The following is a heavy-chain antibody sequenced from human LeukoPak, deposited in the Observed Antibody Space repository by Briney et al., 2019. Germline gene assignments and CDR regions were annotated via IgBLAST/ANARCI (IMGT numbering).Heavy chain of an antibody. CDR3: ARASAAIGGAFDI. J-gene: IGHJ3*02. Sequence: SETLSLTCAVSGGSISSSNWWSWVRQPPGKGLEWIGEIYHSGSTNYNPSLKSRVTISVDKSKNQFSLKLSSVTAADTAVYYCARASAAIGGAFDIWGQGTMVTVSS. V-gene: IGHV4-4*02. CDR2: IYHSGST. CDR1: GGSISSSNW. D-gene: IGHD2-2*01.